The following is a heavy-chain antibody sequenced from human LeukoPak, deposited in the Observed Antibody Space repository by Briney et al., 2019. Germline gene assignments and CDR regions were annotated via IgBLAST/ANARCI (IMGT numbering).Heavy chain of an antibody. J-gene: IGHJ5*02. CDR2: VWSGGNYK. CDR1: GFYFESHA. V-gene: IGHV3-33*01. Sequence: LRLSCSASGFYFESHAIYWRRPPPGKVLEWVAMVWSGGNYKFYGDSVKGRITISRDDSRSALYLLMDSLRAEDTAVYNCVTDPLASGWAFWAWGKGALVTVSS. CDR3: VTDPLASGWAFWA. D-gene: IGHD6-19*01.